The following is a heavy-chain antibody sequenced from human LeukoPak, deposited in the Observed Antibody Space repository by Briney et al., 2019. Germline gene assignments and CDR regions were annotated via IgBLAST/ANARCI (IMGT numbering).Heavy chain of an antibody. CDR1: GGSISSYY. CDR3: ARVTPWGYYYYMDV. CDR2: IYYSGST. Sequence: PSETLSLTCTVSGGSISSYYWSWIRQPPGKGLEWIGYIYYSGSTNYNPSLKSRVTISVDTSKNQFSLKLSSVTAADTPVYYCARVTPWGYYYYMDVWGKGTTVTVSS. J-gene: IGHJ6*03. V-gene: IGHV4-59*08. D-gene: IGHD2-15*01.